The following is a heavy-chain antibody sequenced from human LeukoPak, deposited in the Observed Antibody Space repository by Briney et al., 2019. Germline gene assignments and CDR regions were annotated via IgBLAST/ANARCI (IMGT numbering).Heavy chain of an antibody. J-gene: IGHJ4*02. CDR2: ISRYKGNT. V-gene: IGHV1-18*01. D-gene: IGHD1-26*01. CDR3: ARGGLSGIYGIDY. Sequence: ASGRVSCKASGYTFNTYGVSGGRQGPGQGREWRGWISRYKGNTNYAQKFQGRVTITPDTLTSTVFMELRSLRSDDTAVYFCARGGLSGIYGIDYWGQGTLVTVSS. CDR1: GYTFNTYG.